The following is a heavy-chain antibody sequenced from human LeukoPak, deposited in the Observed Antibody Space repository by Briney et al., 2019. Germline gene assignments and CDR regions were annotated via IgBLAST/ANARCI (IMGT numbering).Heavy chain of an antibody. Sequence: PGGSLRLSCAASGFTFSSYAMHWVRQAPGEGLEWVAVISYDGSYKYYADSVKGRFTISRDNSKNTLYLQMNSLRAEDTAVYYCATEYYYDSSGYYSPPRYWGQGTLVTVSS. CDR1: GFTFSSYA. V-gene: IGHV3-30*04. D-gene: IGHD3-22*01. J-gene: IGHJ4*02. CDR3: ATEYYYDSSGYYSPPRY. CDR2: ISYDGSYK.